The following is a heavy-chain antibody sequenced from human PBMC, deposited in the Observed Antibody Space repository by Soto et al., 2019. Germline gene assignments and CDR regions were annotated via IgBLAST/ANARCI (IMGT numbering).Heavy chain of an antibody. V-gene: IGHV3-23*01. CDR2: ISGSGGST. J-gene: IGHJ4*02. CDR1: GFTFSSYA. D-gene: IGHD2-15*01. Sequence: GGSLRLSCAASGFTFSSYAMSWVRQAPGKGLEWVSAISGSGGSTYYADSVKGRFTISRDNSKNTLYLQMNSLRAEDTAVYYCAKPCFSGGSCYSADYWGQGTLVTVSS. CDR3: AKPCFSGGSCYSADY.